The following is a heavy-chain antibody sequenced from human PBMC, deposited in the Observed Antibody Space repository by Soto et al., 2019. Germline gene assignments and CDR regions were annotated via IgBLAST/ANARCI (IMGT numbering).Heavy chain of an antibody. CDR2: ISAYNGNT. V-gene: IGHV1-18*01. CDR3: ARRPMITFGGVEDFDY. CDR1: GYTFTSYG. D-gene: IGHD3-16*01. J-gene: IGHJ4*02. Sequence: QVQLVQSGAEVKKPGASVKVSCKASGYTFTSYGISWVRQAPGQGLEWMGWISAYNGNTNYAQKLQGRVTMTTDSSTSTDYMELRSLVSDDTAVYYCARRPMITFGGVEDFDYWGQGTLVTVSS.